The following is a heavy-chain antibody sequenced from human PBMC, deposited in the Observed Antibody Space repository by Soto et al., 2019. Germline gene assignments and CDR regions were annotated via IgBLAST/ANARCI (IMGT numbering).Heavy chain of an antibody. D-gene: IGHD4-17*01. CDR3: VSQRTTVPTQACFDY. Sequence: PSETLSLTCTVSGGSVTNSSYSWGWIRQSPGKGLEWIGSVYYRGRSYSKSSVKSRVTISVDPSKNRFSLSLNSVTASDTAVYFCVSQRTTVPTQACFDYWGPGALVTVSS. CDR1: GGSVTNSSYS. CDR2: VYYRGRS. V-gene: IGHV4-39*01. J-gene: IGHJ4*02.